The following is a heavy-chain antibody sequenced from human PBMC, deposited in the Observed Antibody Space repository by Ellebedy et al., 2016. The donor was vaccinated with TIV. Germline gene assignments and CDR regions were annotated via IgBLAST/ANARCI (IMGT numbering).Heavy chain of an antibody. V-gene: IGHV3-7*03. D-gene: IGHD4-17*01. J-gene: IGHJ6*02. Sequence: GESLKISCAASGFSFRSYWMSWVRQAPGKGLEWVANIYQDGSKKYYADSVKGRFTISRDNAQNSLYLQMNRLRVEDTAVYYCARDGAYGDYAPGQYGMDVWGQGTTVIVS. CDR2: IYQDGSKK. CDR3: ARDGAYGDYAPGQYGMDV. CDR1: GFSFRSYW.